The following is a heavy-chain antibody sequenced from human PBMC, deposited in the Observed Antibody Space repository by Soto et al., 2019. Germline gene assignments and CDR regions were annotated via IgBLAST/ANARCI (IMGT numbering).Heavy chain of an antibody. CDR3: ARDRASITIFGVVDFDP. CDR2: ISAYNGST. J-gene: IGHJ5*02. CDR1: GYTFSSYG. D-gene: IGHD3-3*01. Sequence: VASVKVSCNASGYTFSSYGISWLRQAPGQGLEWMGWISAYNGSTNYAQKLQGRVTMTTDTSTSTAYMELSSMRSDDTAVYYCARDRASITIFGVVDFDPWGQGTLVTVSS. V-gene: IGHV1-18*01.